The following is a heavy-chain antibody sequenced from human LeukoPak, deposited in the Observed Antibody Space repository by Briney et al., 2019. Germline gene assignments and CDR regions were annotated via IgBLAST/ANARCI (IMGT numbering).Heavy chain of an antibody. CDR3: ARGGGIPSTPREFDY. V-gene: IGHV3-64*01. D-gene: IGHD2-15*01. J-gene: IGHJ4*02. Sequence: GGPLRLSCAASGFTFSSNAMHWVRQAPGKGLEYVSAISSNGGSTYYANSVKGRFTISRDNYKNTLYLQMGSLRAEDMAVYYCARGGGIPSTPREFDYWGQGTLVTVSS. CDR2: ISSNGGST. CDR1: GFTFSSNA.